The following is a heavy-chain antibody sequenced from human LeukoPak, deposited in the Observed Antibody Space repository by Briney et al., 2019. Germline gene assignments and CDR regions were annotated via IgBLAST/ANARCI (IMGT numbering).Heavy chain of an antibody. CDR2: IYPGDSDT. Sequence: GESLKISCKGSGYSFTSYWIGWVRQVPGKGLEWMGIIYPGDSDTRYSPSFQGQVTISADKSISTAYLQWSSLKASDTAMYYCARTTGPVGYCSSTSCSPTWFDPWGQGTLVTVSS. J-gene: IGHJ5*02. CDR1: GYSFTSYW. V-gene: IGHV5-51*01. D-gene: IGHD2-2*01. CDR3: ARTTGPVGYCSSTSCSPTWFDP.